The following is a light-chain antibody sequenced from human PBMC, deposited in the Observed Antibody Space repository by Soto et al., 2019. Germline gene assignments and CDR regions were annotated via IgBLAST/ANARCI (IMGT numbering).Light chain of an antibody. CDR3: QQYNSFPRT. CDR2: QAS. Sequence: DIQMTQSPSTLSASVGDRVTITCRASQSISGCLAWYQQRPGKAPKLLISQASSLESGVPSKFSGSGSGTEFTLTISSLQPDDFATYYCQQYNSFPRTFGQGTKVEIK. J-gene: IGKJ1*01. CDR1: QSISGC. V-gene: IGKV1-5*03.